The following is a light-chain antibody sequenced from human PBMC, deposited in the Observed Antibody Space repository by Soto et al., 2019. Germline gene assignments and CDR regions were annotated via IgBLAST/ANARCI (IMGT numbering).Light chain of an antibody. V-gene: IGKV2-30*01. CDR3: MQGTHWPPFT. CDR1: QSLVYSDGNTY. CDR2: KVS. J-gene: IGKJ3*01. Sequence: DVVMTQSPLSLPVTLGQPASISCRSSQSLVYSDGNTYLNWFQQRPGQSPRRLIYKVSKRDSGGPDRFSGRGSGTDFTLKIRRVEAEDVGVYYCMQGTHWPPFTFGPGTKVDIK.